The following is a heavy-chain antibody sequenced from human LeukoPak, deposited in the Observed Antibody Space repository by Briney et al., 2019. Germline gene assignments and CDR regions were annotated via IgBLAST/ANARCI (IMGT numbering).Heavy chain of an antibody. CDR3: ARGGVGATTGIFDY. J-gene: IGHJ4*02. CDR2: ISSSSSYI. Sequence: GRSLRLSCAASGFTFSSYGMHWVRQAPGKGLEWVSSISSSSSYIYYADSVKGRFTISRDNSKNTLYLQMNSLRAEDTAVYYCARGGVGATTGIFDYWGQGTLVTVSS. D-gene: IGHD1-26*01. CDR1: GFTFSSYG. V-gene: IGHV3-21*01.